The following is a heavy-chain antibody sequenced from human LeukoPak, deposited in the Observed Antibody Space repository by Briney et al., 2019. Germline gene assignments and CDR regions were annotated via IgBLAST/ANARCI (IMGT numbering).Heavy chain of an antibody. V-gene: IGHV1-18*01. J-gene: IGHJ6*02. CDR3: ARVEVGSGYLYYYYYYGMDV. D-gene: IGHD5-12*01. CDR2: ISAYNGNT. Sequence: GASVKVSCKASGYAFTSYGISWVRQAPGQGLEWMGWISAYNGNTNYAQKLQGRVTMTTDTSTSTAYMELRSLRSDDTAVYYCARVEVGSGYLYYYYYYGMDVWGQGTTVTVSS. CDR1: GYAFTSYG.